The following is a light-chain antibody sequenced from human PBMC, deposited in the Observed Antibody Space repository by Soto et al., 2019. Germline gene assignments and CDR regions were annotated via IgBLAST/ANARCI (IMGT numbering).Light chain of an antibody. J-gene: IGKJ2*01. CDR1: QSVSSW. Sequence: DIQMTQSPSTLSASVGDRVTITCRASQSVSSWLAWYQQKPGKAPKLLIYKASSLESGVPSRFXGSGSGTEFTLTINSLQPDDFATYYCQQYNTLDMYTFGQGTKLDIK. CDR3: QQYNTLDMYT. CDR2: KAS. V-gene: IGKV1-5*03.